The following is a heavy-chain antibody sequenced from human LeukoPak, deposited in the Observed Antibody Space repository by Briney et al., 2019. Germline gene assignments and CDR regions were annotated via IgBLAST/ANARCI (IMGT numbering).Heavy chain of an antibody. D-gene: IGHD4-17*01. V-gene: IGHV4-61*02. CDR3: ARESRMTTPV. J-gene: IGHJ6*04. CDR1: GCSISSGSYY. Sequence: NPSETLTLTCTVSGCSISSGSYYWSWIRQPAGKGLEWIGRIYTSGSTNYNPALKSRVTISVDTSKNQFSLKLSSVTAADTAVYYCARESRMTTPVWGKGTTVTISS. CDR2: IYTSGST.